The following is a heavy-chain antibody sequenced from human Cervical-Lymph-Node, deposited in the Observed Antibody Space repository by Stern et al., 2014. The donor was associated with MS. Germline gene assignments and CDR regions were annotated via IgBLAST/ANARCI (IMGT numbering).Heavy chain of an antibody. V-gene: IGHV2-26*01. Sequence: QVTLKESGPALVKPTETLTLTCTVSGFSLSDGAMGVSWVRQPPGKALDWLATIVANDEKSYNTSLSSMLTISKDTSTSQVVLTLTNVDPVDTGTYYCARIRTRSTGHRYLDYWGQGTLVTVSS. D-gene: IGHD1-14*01. CDR1: GFSLSDGAMG. CDR3: ARIRTRSTGHRYLDY. J-gene: IGHJ4*02. CDR2: IVANDEK.